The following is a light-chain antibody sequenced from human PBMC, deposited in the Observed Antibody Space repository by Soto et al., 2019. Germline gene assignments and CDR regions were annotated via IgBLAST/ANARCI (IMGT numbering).Light chain of an antibody. Sequence: QLVLTQPSSLSASPGTSASLTCTLRSGVDFYASRIYWFQQKPGSPPQYLLRYKSDSDNELGSGVPSRFSGSKDASANAGILFISGLQSEDEADYYLMIWYNSASVFGGGTKLTVL. V-gene: IGLV5-45*03. J-gene: IGLJ2*01. CDR1: SGVDFYASR. CDR3: MIWYNSASV. CDR2: YKSDSDN.